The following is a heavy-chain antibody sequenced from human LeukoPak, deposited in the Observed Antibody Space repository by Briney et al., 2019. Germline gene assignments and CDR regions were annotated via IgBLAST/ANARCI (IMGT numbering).Heavy chain of an antibody. CDR1: GYTFTSYG. J-gene: IGHJ4*02. Sequence: ASVKVSCKASGYTFTSYGISWVRQAPGQGLEWMGWISAYNGNTNYAQKLQGRVTMTTDTSTSTAYMELRSLRSDDTAVYYCTRDLGQWLLQGIFFDYWGQGTLVTVSS. D-gene: IGHD5-12*01. V-gene: IGHV1-18*01. CDR2: ISAYNGNT. CDR3: TRDLGQWLLQGIFFDY.